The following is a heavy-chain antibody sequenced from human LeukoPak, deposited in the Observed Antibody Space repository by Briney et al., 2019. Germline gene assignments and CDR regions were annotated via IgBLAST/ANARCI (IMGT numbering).Heavy chain of an antibody. V-gene: IGHV3-74*01. CDR2: INSDASST. CDR3: ARVAAVAGADFDY. Sequence: GGSLRLSCAASGFTFSSNWMHWVRQAPGKGLVWVSRINSDASSTSYADSVKGRFTISRDNAKNTLYLQMNSLRAEDTAVYYCARVAAVAGADFDYWGQGTLVTVSS. CDR1: GFTFSSNW. D-gene: IGHD6-19*01. J-gene: IGHJ4*02.